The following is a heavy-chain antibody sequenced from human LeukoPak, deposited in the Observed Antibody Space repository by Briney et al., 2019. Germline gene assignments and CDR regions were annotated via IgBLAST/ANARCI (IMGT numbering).Heavy chain of an antibody. CDR1: GFTFSSYA. CDR3: ARVRSGYSHENYFDY. J-gene: IGHJ4*02. CDR2: ISGSGGNT. D-gene: IGHD5-18*01. V-gene: IGHV3-23*01. Sequence: PGGSLRLSCAASGFTFSSYAMSWFRQAPGKGLEWVSTISGSGGNTYYADSVKGRFTISRDNSKNTLYLQMNSLRAEDTAVYYCARVRSGYSHENYFDYWGQGTLVTVSS.